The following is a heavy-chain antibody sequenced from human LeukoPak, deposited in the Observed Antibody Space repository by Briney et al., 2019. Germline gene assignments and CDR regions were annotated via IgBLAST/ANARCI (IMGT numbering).Heavy chain of an antibody. D-gene: IGHD3-16*01. CDR1: GYTFTGYY. V-gene: IGHV1-2*02. CDR2: INPNSGDT. Sequence: ASVKVSCKASGYTFTGYYMHWVRQAPGQGLEWMGWINPNSGDTNYAQKFQGRVTMTRDTSISTAYMELSRLRSDDTAVYYCARVRYRLAETYIDYWGQGALVTVSS. J-gene: IGHJ4*02. CDR3: ARVRYRLAETYIDY.